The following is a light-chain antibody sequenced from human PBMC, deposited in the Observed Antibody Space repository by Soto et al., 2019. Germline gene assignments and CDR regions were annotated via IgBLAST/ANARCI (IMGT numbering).Light chain of an antibody. J-gene: IGLJ2*01. V-gene: IGLV1-36*01. CDR3: AALDDSLEGVV. CDR2: FDD. CDR1: TSNVGNNA. Sequence: QSVLTQPPSVSEAPRQRVTISCSGSTSNVGNNAVSWYKQLPGEAPKLLIYFDDLLPSGVSARFSASKSGTSASLVISGLQSEDEADYYCAALDDSLEGVVFGGGTKLTVL.